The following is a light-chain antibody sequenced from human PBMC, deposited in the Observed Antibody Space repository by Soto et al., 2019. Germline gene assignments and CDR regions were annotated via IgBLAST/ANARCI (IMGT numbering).Light chain of an antibody. CDR2: EVS. CDR1: SSDVGGYNY. CDR3: SSYTSSSTLV. V-gene: IGLV2-14*01. Sequence: QSALTPPASVSGSPGQSITISCTGTSSDVGGYNYVSWYQQHQGKAPKLMIYEVSNRPSGVSNRFSGSKSGNTASLTISGLQAEDEADYYCSSYTSSSTLVFGGGTKLTVL. J-gene: IGLJ2*01.